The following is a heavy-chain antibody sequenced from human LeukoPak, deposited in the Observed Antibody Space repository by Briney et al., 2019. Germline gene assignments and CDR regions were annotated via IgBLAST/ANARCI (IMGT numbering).Heavy chain of an antibody. CDR3: AKRGGGTMFAFDI. CDR2: ISDIGIGT. Sequence: GGSLRLSCAASGFIFSNYVMGWVRQAPGKGLELVSSISDIGIGTYYADSVKGRFTIFRDNSKNILYLQMNSLRAEDTAIYYCAKRGGGTMFAFDIWGQGTMVTVSS. V-gene: IGHV3-23*01. D-gene: IGHD3-10*02. CDR1: GFIFSNYV. J-gene: IGHJ3*02.